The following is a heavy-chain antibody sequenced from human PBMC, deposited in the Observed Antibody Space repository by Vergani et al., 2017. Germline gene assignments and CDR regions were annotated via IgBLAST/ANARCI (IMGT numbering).Heavy chain of an antibody. Sequence: QMQLVQSGPEVKKPGTSVKVSCKASGFTFTSSAVQWVRQARGQRLEWIGWIVVGSGNTNYAQKFQERVTITRDMSTSTAYMELSSLRAEDTAVYYCARAGQQLVHMYYFDYWGQGTLVTVSS. J-gene: IGHJ4*02. V-gene: IGHV1-58*01. CDR2: IVVGSGNT. D-gene: IGHD6-13*01. CDR1: GFTFTSSA. CDR3: ARAGQQLVHMYYFDY.